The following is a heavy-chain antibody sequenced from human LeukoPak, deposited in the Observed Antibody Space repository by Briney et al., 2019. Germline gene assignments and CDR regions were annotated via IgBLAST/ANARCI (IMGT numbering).Heavy chain of an antibody. V-gene: IGHV1-18*01. CDR3: ARPGGSGSYCHDYFNY. Sequence: GASVKVSFKASGYTFTSYGISWVRQAPGQGLEWMGWISAYNGNTNYAQKLQGRVTMTTDTSTSTAYMELRSLRSDDTAVYYCARPGGSGSYCHDYFNYSGQGTLVTVSS. D-gene: IGHD1-26*01. CDR1: GYTFTSYG. CDR2: ISAYNGNT. J-gene: IGHJ4*02.